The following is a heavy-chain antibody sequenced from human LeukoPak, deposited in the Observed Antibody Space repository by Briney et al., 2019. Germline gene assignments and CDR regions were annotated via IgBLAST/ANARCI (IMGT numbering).Heavy chain of an antibody. CDR2: ISSSSSYI. Sequence: GESLKISCAASGFTFSSYSMNWVRQAPGKGLEWVSSISSSSSYIYYADSVKGRFTISRDNAKNSLYLQMNSLRAEDTAVYYCAGSGKLVTPWARDYWGQGTLVTVSS. V-gene: IGHV3-21*01. J-gene: IGHJ4*02. CDR1: GFTFSSYS. CDR3: AGSGKLVTPWARDY. D-gene: IGHD5-18*01.